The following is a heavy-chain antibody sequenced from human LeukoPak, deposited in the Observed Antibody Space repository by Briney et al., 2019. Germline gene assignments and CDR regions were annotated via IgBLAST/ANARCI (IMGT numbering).Heavy chain of an antibody. CDR1: GYSISSGYY. CDR2: IYHSGST. J-gene: IGHJ5*02. D-gene: IGHD2-8*01. CDR3: ARWKNGNWFDP. Sequence: SETLSLTCTVSGYSISSGYYWGWIRQPPGKGLEWIGSIYHSGSTYYNPSLKSRVTISVDTSKNQFSLKLSSVTAADTAVYYCARWKNGNWFDPWGQGSLVTVPS. V-gene: IGHV4-38-2*02.